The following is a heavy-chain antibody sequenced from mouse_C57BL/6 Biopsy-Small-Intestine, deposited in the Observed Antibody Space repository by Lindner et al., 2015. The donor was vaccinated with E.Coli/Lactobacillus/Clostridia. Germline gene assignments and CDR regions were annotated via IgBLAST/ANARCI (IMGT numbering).Heavy chain of an antibody. CDR1: GYTFTSYV. J-gene: IGHJ4*01. CDR2: INPYNDGT. CDR3: ARKEIYDYPAMDY. Sequence: VQLQESGPELVKPGASVKMSCKASGYTFTSYVMHWVKQKPGQGLEWIGYINPYNDGTKYNEKFKGKATLTSDKSSSTAYMELSSLTSEDSAVYYCARKEIYDYPAMDYWGQGTSVTVPS. V-gene: IGHV1-14*01. D-gene: IGHD1-2*01.